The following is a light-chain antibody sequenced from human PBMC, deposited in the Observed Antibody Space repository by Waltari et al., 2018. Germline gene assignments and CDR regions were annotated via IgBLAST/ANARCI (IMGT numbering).Light chain of an antibody. J-gene: IGKJ1*01. Sequence: DIQMTQSPSSLPASIGDRVTVTCRTSQSIGTSLNWYQQTPGQAPKLLIYAASSFQGGVPSRFSGSGSGTDFTLTISSLQPEDFATYYCQQTYSTLWTFGQGTKVEIK. V-gene: IGKV1-39*01. CDR1: QSIGTS. CDR2: AAS. CDR3: QQTYSTLWT.